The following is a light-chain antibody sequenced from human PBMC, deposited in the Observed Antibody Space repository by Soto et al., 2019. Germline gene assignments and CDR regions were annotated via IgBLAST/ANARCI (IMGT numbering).Light chain of an antibody. Sequence: EIVLTQSPGTLSLSPGERATLSCRASQSVSSNSLVWYQQKPGQTPRLLIYGASSRATGTPDRISGGGSGTHFTLTISRLEPEDFAVYYCQHYVTSSITFGQGTRLEIK. CDR3: QHYVTSSIT. CDR1: QSVSSNS. J-gene: IGKJ5*01. V-gene: IGKV3-20*01. CDR2: GAS.